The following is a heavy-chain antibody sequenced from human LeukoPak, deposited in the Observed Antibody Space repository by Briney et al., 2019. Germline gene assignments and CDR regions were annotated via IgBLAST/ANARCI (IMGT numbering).Heavy chain of an antibody. CDR2: TYYRSKWYN. V-gene: IGHV6-1*01. D-gene: IGHD3-16*01. Sequence: SQTLSLTCAISGDSVSSNSAAWNWVRQSPSGGLEWLGRTYYRSKWYNDYAVSVKSRITINPDTSKNQFSLQLNSVTPEDTAVYYRARVGVYYYMDVWGKGTTVTVSS. CDR3: ARVGVYYYMDV. J-gene: IGHJ6*03. CDR1: GDSVSSNSAA.